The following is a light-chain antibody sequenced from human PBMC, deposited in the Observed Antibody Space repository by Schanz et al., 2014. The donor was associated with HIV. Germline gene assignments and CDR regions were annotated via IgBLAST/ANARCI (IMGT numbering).Light chain of an antibody. CDR3: QQYNSYPRT. V-gene: IGKV3-15*01. J-gene: IGKJ1*01. CDR1: QSVGSN. CDR2: GAS. Sequence: EIVMTQSPATLSVSPGERATLSCRASQSVGSNLAWYQQRPGQAPRLLIYGASTRATDIPARFTGSGSGTEFTLTISSLQSDDFATYYCQQYNSYPRTFGQRTKVEIK.